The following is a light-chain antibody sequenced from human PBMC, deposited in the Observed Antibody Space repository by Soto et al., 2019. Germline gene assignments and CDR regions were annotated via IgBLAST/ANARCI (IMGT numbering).Light chain of an antibody. V-gene: IGLV2-14*01. CDR2: DVS. CDR3: CSYTTSSTVV. Sequence: QSALTQPASVSGSPGQSITISCTGTSSDVGAYNYISWYQQYPGKAPKVMIYDVSNRPSGVSNRFSGSKSGNTASLTISGLQAEDEADYYCCSYTTSSTVVFGGGTKLTVL. J-gene: IGLJ2*01. CDR1: SSDVGAYNY.